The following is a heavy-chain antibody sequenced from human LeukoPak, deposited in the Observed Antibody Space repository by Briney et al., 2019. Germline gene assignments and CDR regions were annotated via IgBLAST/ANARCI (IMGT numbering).Heavy chain of an antibody. CDR3: ARRLVSVETFDY. V-gene: IGHV1-46*01. CDR2: INPSGGST. CDR1: GYTFTSYY. Sequence: ASVKVSCKASGYTFTSYYMHWVRQAPGQGLEWMGTINPSGGSTSYAQKFQGRVTMTRDTSTSTGYMELSSLKASDTGMYYCARRLVSVETFDYWGQGTLVTVSS. D-gene: IGHD5-24*01. J-gene: IGHJ4*02.